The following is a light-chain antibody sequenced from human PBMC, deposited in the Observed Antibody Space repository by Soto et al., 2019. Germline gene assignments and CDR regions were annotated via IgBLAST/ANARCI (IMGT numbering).Light chain of an antibody. CDR3: QQYNSYWGT. CDR1: QSISSW. J-gene: IGKJ3*01. V-gene: IGKV1-5*01. Sequence: DIQMTQSPSTLSASVGDRVTITSRASQSISSWLAWYQQKPGKAPKLLIYDASSLESGVPSRFSGSGSGTEFTLTISSLQPDDFATYYCQQYNSYWGTFGPGTKVDI. CDR2: DAS.